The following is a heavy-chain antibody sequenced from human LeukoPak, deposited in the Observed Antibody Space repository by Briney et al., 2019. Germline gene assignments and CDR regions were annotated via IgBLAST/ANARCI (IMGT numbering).Heavy chain of an antibody. CDR3: AKEQGQQLVLNPFDY. J-gene: IGHJ4*02. V-gene: IGHV3-23*01. CDR1: GFTFSSYA. CDR2: ISGSGGST. D-gene: IGHD6-13*01. Sequence: GSLRLSCAASGFTFSSYAMSWVRQAPGKGLEWVSTISGSGGSTYYADSVKGRFTISRDNSKNTLYLQMNSLRAEDTAVYYCAKEQGQQLVLNPFDYWGQGTLVTVSS.